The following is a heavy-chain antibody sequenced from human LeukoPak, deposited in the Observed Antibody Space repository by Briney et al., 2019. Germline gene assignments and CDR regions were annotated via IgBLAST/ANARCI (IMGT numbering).Heavy chain of an antibody. CDR1: GDSVSSNSAA. CDR3: ARDLLPDYDDREVGGDYFDY. D-gene: IGHD3-16*01. Sequence: SQTLSLTCAISGDSVSSNSAAWNWIRQSPSRGLEWLGRTYYRSKWYNDYAVSVKSRITINPDTSKNQFSLQLNSVTPEDTAVYYCARDLLPDYDDREVGGDYFDYWGQGTLVTVSS. J-gene: IGHJ4*02. V-gene: IGHV6-1*01. CDR2: TYYRSKWYN.